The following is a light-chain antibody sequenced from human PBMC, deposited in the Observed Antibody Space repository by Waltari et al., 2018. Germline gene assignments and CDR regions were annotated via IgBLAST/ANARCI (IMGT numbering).Light chain of an antibody. V-gene: IGKV1-5*03. CDR2: QAS. J-gene: IGKJ5*01. Sequence: DIQMTQSPSTLSASVGDRVTITCRASQTIVGWLAWYQQKPGKAPKLLNYQASSLESGVPSRFSGSGSGTEFTLTNSSLQPDDFATYYCQQYNSYPITFGQGTRLEIK. CDR3: QQYNSYPIT. CDR1: QTIVGW.